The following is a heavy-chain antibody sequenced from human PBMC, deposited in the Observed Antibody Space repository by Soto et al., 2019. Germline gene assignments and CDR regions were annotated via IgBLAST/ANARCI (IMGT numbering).Heavy chain of an antibody. D-gene: IGHD1-20*01. Sequence: PSETLSLTCTVSGGSISSGCYYWSWIRQHPGKGLEWIGYIYYSGSTHYNPSLKSRVTISVDTSKNQFSLKLSSVTAADTAVYYCARGLYNWNYFDYWGQGTLVTVSS. J-gene: IGHJ4*02. CDR1: GGSISSGCYY. CDR2: IYYSGST. V-gene: IGHV4-31*03. CDR3: ARGLYNWNYFDY.